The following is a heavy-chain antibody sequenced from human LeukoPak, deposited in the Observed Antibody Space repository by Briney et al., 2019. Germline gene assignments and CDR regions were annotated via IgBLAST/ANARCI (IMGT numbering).Heavy chain of an antibody. J-gene: IGHJ6*02. D-gene: IGHD3-10*01. CDR1: GFTFSSYG. CDR3: AKDPYGSGSYYSYYYYGMDV. V-gene: IGHV3-30*18. CDR2: ISYDGSNK. Sequence: GGSLRLSCAASGFTFSSYGMHWVRQAPGKGLEWVAVISYDGSNKYYADSVKGRFTISRDNSKNTLYLQMNSLRAEDTAVYYCAKDPYGSGSYYSYYYYGMDVWGQGTTVTVSS.